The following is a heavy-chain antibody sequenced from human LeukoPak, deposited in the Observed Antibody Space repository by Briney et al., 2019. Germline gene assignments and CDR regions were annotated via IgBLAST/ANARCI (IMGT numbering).Heavy chain of an antibody. V-gene: IGHV1-2*06. D-gene: IGHD2-15*01. Sequence: ASVKVSCKASGGTFSSYAISWVRQAPGQGLEWMGRINPNSGGTNYAQKFQGRVTMTGDTSISTAYMELSRLRSDDTAVYYCARERAVQGYCSGGSCYINDYWGQGTLVTVSS. CDR1: GGTFSSYA. J-gene: IGHJ4*02. CDR2: INPNSGGT. CDR3: ARERAVQGYCSGGSCYINDY.